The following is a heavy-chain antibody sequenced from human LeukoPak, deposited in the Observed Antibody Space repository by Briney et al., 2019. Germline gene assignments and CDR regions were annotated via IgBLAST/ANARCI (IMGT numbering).Heavy chain of an antibody. CDR1: GFTFGRTA. CDR3: AKDANYLRSGSFFIPFDY. Sequence: GSLRLSCAASGFTFGRTAMSWVRQAPGKGLQWVATIGGSGAGTYYAASLKGRFNISRDNSKNTLYLQTNSLRTEDTATYYCAKDANYLRSGSFFIPFDYWGQGTLVTVHS. CDR2: IGGSGAGT. J-gene: IGHJ4*02. D-gene: IGHD4/OR15-4a*01. V-gene: IGHV3-23*01.